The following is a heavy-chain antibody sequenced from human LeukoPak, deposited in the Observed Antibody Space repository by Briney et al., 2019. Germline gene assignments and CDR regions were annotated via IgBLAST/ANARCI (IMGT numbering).Heavy chain of an antibody. CDR1: GGSFSGYY. CDR2: INHSGST. CDR3: ARGDPTSTDV. J-gene: IGHJ6*04. V-gene: IGHV4-34*01. Sequence: SETLSLTCAVYGGSFSGYYWSWIRQPPGKGLEWIGEINHSGSTNYNPSLKSRVTISVDTSKNLFSLKLSSVTAADTAVYYCARGDPTSTDVWGKGTTVTVSS.